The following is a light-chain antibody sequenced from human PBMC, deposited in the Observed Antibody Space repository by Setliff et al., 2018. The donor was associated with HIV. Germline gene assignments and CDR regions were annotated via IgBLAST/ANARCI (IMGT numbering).Light chain of an antibody. CDR3: SSYTSSSTYV. Sequence: QSALTQPASVIGSPGQSITISCNGTSSDIGGYNYVSWYQQHPDTVPKLIIYDATNRPSGISDRFSGSKSADAASLTISGLQAEDEADYYCSSYTSSSTYVFGSGTKV. CDR1: SSDIGGYNY. J-gene: IGLJ1*01. V-gene: IGLV2-14*03. CDR2: DAT.